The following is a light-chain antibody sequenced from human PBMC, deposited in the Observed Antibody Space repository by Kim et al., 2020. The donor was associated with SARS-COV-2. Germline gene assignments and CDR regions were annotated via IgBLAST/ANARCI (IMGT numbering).Light chain of an antibody. CDR1: QTISSAH. Sequence: PGQRATLSCKASQTISSAHLAWYQHKPGQAPRLLMSAASNRAAGIPDRFSGSGSGTDFTLTITRLEREDFAVYYCQQYVASPYTFGPGTKLE. CDR3: QQYVASPYT. J-gene: IGKJ2*01. V-gene: IGKV3-20*01. CDR2: AAS.